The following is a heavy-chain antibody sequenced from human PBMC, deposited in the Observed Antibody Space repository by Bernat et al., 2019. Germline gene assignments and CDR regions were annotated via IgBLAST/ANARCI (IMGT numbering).Heavy chain of an antibody. V-gene: IGHV3-30*02. Sequence: QVQLVESGGGVVQSGGSLRLSCTASGFAFGFFGMHWVRQTPGRGLEWVAVIHFDGNNKYYGDSAKGRFTISRDTSKHTLSLQMSNLRPEDTGVYYWAEDADTSGHYSHFDSWGQGTLVTVSS. CDR2: IHFDGNNK. J-gene: IGHJ4*02. CDR3: AEDADTSGHYSHFDS. D-gene: IGHD3-22*01. CDR1: GFAFGFFG.